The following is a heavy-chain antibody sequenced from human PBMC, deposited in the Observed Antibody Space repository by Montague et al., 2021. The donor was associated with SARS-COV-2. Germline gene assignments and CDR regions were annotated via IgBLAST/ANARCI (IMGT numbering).Heavy chain of an antibody. D-gene: IGHD3-10*01. V-gene: IGHV4-39*01. J-gene: IGHJ5*02. CDR3: ARLVWFGELSSENWFDP. CDR1: GGTLSSTSFY. CDR2: MHYSERP. Sequence: SETLSLTCSVSGGTLSSTSFYWGWIRQPPGRGLEWIGTMHYSERPYYNSSLKSRVTISVDTSKNQFSLKLNSVTAADTAVYYCARLVWFGELSSENWFDPWGQGTLVTVSS.